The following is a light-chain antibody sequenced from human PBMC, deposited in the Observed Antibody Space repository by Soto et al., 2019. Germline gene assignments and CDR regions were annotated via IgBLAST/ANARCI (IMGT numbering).Light chain of an antibody. CDR1: QGISSY. CDR3: QQYYSYPQT. CDR2: AAS. V-gene: IGKV1-8*01. Sequence: AIRMTQFPSSLSASTGDRVTITCRASQGISSYLAWYQQKPGKAPKLLIYAASTLQSGVPSRFGGSGSGTDFTLTISCLQSEDFATYYCQQYYSYPQTFGQGTKVEIK. J-gene: IGKJ1*01.